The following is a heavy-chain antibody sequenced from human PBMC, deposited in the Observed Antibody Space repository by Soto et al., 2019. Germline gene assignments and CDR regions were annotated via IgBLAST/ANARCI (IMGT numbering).Heavy chain of an antibody. V-gene: IGHV1-69*12. D-gene: IGHD6-6*01. CDR1: GGTFSSYA. CDR2: IIPIFGTA. Sequence: QVQLVQSGAEVKKPGSSVKVSCKASGGTFSSYAISWVRQAPGQGLEWMGGIIPIFGTANYAQKFQGRVTITADESTSSAYMELSSLRSEDTAVYYCASNEYSRSPPHSYYYYGMDVWGQGTTVTVSS. CDR3: ASNEYSRSPPHSYYYYGMDV. J-gene: IGHJ6*02.